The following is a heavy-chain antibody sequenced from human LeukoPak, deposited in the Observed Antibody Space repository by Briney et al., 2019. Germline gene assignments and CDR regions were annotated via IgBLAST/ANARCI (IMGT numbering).Heavy chain of an antibody. CDR3: ARAGSSGWYSLALGWFDP. CDR1: GDSVSSNSAA. Sequence: SQTLSLTCAISGDSVSSNSAAWNWIRQSPSRGLEWLGRTYYRSKWYNDYAVSVKSRITINPDTSKNQFSLQLNSVTPEDTAVYYCARAGSSGWYSLALGWFDPWGQGTLVTVSS. J-gene: IGHJ5*02. D-gene: IGHD6-19*01. V-gene: IGHV6-1*01. CDR2: TYYRSKWYN.